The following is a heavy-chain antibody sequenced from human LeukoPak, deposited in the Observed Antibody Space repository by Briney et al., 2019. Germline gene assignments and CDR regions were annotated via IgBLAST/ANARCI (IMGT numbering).Heavy chain of an antibody. J-gene: IGHJ4*02. CDR2: IGPDGGTT. D-gene: IGHD6-13*01. CDR1: GFTFYTYG. V-gene: IGHV3-64*01. Sequence: GGSLRLSCAASGFTFYTYGMHWIRQAPGKGLEYVSGIGPDGGTTYYANSVKGRFTISRDNSKSMLYLQMGSLTADDMAVYYCARGAQLTDFWGQGTLVTVSS. CDR3: ARGAQLTDF.